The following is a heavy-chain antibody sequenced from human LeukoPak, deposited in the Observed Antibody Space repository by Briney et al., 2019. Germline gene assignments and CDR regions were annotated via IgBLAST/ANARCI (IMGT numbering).Heavy chain of an antibody. D-gene: IGHD2-15*01. CDR2: IYCSGNT. V-gene: IGHV4-59*08. CDR1: GGSISGYY. Sequence: PSETLSLTCTVSGGSISGYYWSWIRQPPGKGLEWLGCIYCSGNTNYNPSLKSRVTISGDTSKNQFSLKLSSVTAADTAVYYCARYGSRIVFGVVAAGAWFDPWGQGTPVTVSS. J-gene: IGHJ5*02. CDR3: ARYGSRIVFGVVAAGAWFDP.